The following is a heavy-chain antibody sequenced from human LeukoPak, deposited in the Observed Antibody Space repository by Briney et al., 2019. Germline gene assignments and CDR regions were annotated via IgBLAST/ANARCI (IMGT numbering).Heavy chain of an antibody. CDR3: ARTPGYCSSTSCYHYYGMDV. CDR2: IYPGDSDT. CDR1: GYSFTSYW. J-gene: IGHJ6*04. V-gene: IGHV5-51*01. Sequence: GESLKISCKGSGYSFTSYWIGWVRQVPGKGLEWMGIIYPGDSDTRYSPSFQGQVTISADKSISTAYLQWSSLKASDTAMYYCARTPGYCSSTSCYHYYGMDVWGKGTTVTVSS. D-gene: IGHD2-2*01.